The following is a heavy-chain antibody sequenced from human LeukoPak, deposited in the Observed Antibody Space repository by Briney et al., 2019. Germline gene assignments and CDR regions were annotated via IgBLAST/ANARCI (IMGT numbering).Heavy chain of an antibody. CDR1: GGSFSGYY. V-gene: IGHV4-34*01. Sequence: PSETLSLTCAVYGGSFSGYYWSWIRQPPGKGPEWIGEINHSGSTNYNPSLKSRVTISVDTSKNQFSLNLSSVTAADTAVYYCGRSFEYSSSFRPPDYWGQGTLVTVSS. CDR3: GRSFEYSSSFRPPDY. D-gene: IGHD6-6*01. J-gene: IGHJ4*02. CDR2: INHSGST.